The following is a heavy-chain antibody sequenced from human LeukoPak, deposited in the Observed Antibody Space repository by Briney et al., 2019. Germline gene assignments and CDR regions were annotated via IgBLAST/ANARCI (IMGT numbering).Heavy chain of an antibody. CDR1: GFTFSSYA. V-gene: IGHV3-23*01. D-gene: IGHD3-16*01. CDR2: ISGSGGST. J-gene: IGHJ4*02. CDR3: ARSLSGEGAYYFDY. Sequence: GGSLRLSCAASGFTFSSYAMSWVRQAPGKGLEWVSAISGSGGSTYYADSVKGRFTISRDNSKNTLYLQMNSLRAEDTAVYYCARSLSGEGAYYFDYWGQGTLVTVSS.